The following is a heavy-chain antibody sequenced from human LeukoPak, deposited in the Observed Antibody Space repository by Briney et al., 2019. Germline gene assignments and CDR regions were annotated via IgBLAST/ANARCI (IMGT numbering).Heavy chain of an antibody. D-gene: IGHD2-15*01. Sequence: GSLRLSCAASGFTFTNYAMSWVRQAPGKGLEWIGEINHSGSTNYNPSLKSRVTISVDTSKNQFSLKLSSVTAADTAVYYCARGPGGYCSGGSCSPPHDYWGQGTLVTVSS. CDR2: INHSGST. CDR3: ARGPGGYCSGGSCSPPHDY. CDR1: GFTFTNYA. V-gene: IGHV4-34*01. J-gene: IGHJ4*02.